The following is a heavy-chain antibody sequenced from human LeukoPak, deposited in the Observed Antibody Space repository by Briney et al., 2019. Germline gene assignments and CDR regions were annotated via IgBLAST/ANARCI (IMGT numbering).Heavy chain of an antibody. D-gene: IGHD1-26*01. V-gene: IGHV3-74*01. CDR1: GFTFSSYW. CDR3: ARAAGRGRLPRDY. J-gene: IGHJ4*02. CDR2: INSDGSST. Sequence: GGSLRLSCAASGFTFSSYWMHWVRQAPGKGLVWVSRINSDGSSTSYADSVKGRFTISRDNAKNTVYLQMNSLRAEDTAVYYCARAAGRGRLPRDYWGQGTLVTVSS.